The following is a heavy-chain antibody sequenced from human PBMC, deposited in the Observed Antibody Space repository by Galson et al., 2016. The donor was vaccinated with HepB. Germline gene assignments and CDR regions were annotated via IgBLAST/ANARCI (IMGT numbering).Heavy chain of an antibody. J-gene: IGHJ4*02. D-gene: IGHD3-9*01. CDR1: GSFFGISG. CDR3: ARGWGRLGPYYLDY. Sequence: SLRLSCAASGSFFGISGMHWVRQAPGKGLEWVAVIWYDGSNEHYGDSVRGRFTISRDNSKDTLFLQMTSLTAEDTAVYYWARGWGRLGPYYLDYWGQGTLVTVSS. V-gene: IGHV3-33*01. CDR2: IWYDGSNE.